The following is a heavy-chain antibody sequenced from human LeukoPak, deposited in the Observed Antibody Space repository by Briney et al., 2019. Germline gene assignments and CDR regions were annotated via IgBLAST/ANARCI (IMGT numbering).Heavy chain of an antibody. D-gene: IGHD2-21*02. CDR1: GGSVSSGSYY. CDR3: ARYSYCGGDCYFNWFDP. J-gene: IGHJ5*02. V-gene: IGHV4-61*01. CDR2: IYYSGST. Sequence: SETLSLTCTVSGGSVSSGSYYWSWIRQPPGKGLEWIGYIYYSGSTNYNPSLKSRVTISVDTSKNQFSLKLSSVTAADTAVYYCARYSYCGGDCYFNWFDPWGQGTLVTVSS.